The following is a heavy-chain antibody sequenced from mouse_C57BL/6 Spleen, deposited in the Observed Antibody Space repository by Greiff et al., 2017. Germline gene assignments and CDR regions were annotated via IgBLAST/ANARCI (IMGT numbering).Heavy chain of an antibody. CDR3: ARSTMVTTGFAY. V-gene: IGHV1-61*01. Sequence: QVQLQQPGAELVRPGSSVKLSCKASGYTFTSYWMDWVKQRPGQGLEWIGNIYPSDSETHYNQKFKDKATLTVDKSSSTAHMQLSSLTSEDSAVYYCARSTMVTTGFAYWGQGTLVTVSA. CDR1: GYTFTSYW. CDR2: IYPSDSET. J-gene: IGHJ3*01. D-gene: IGHD2-2*01.